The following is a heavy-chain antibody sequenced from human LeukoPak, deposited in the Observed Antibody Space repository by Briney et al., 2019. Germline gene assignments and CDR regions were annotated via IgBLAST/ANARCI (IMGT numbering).Heavy chain of an antibody. CDR3: AKGGIPDDP. CDR1: GFSFSSYG. CDR2: ISYDGSNK. D-gene: IGHD2-21*01. Sequence: PGGSLRLSCAASGFSFSSYGMPWVRQAPGKGLEWVAVISYDGSNKYHADSVKGRFTISRDNSKNTLYLQMNSLRVEDTAVYYCAKGGIPDDPWGQGTLVTVSS. V-gene: IGHV3-30*18. J-gene: IGHJ5*02.